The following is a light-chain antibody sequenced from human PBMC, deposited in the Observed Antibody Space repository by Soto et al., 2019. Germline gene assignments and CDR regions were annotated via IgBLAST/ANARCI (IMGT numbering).Light chain of an antibody. J-gene: IGKJ1*01. CDR3: QQYGSSGT. Sequence: EIVMTQSPGTLSVSPGERATLSCRASQSVSSNLAWYQQKPGQAPRLLISDASTRATGIPARFSGSGSGTDFTLTISRLEPEDFAVYYCQQYGSSGTFGQGTKVDNK. CDR2: DAS. CDR1: QSVSSN. V-gene: IGKV3-20*01.